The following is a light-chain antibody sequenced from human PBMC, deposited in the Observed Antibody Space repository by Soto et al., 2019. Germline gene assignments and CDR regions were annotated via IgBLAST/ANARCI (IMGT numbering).Light chain of an antibody. CDR2: DAS. J-gene: IGKJ1*01. CDR3: QQRSNLWT. V-gene: IGKV3-11*01. CDR1: QSVSSY. Sequence: EIVLTQSPATLPLSPGERATLSCRASQSVSSYLAWYQQKPGQAPRLLIYDASNRATGIPARFSGSGSGTDFTLSISSLEPEDFAVYYCQQRSNLWTFGQGTMVEI.